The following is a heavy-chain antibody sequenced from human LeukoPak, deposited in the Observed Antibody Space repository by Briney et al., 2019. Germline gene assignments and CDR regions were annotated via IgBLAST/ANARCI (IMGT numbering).Heavy chain of an antibody. CDR3: ARDPYNGAYSEGYYYYYMDV. D-gene: IGHD1-1*01. J-gene: IGHJ6*03. CDR2: IKSQIDGATT. Sequence: GGSLRLSCGTSGFNFTNAWMSWVRQAPGMGLEWVGRIKSQIDGATTDYGAAVHGRATISRDDSKNTLFLRMSSLRIEDTGMYYCARDPYNGAYSEGYYYYYMDVWGKGTTVTVSS. CDR1: GFNFTNAW. V-gene: IGHV3-15*01.